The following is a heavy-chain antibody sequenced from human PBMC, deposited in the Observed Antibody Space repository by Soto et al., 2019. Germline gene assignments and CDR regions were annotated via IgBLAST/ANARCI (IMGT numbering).Heavy chain of an antibody. V-gene: IGHV4-28*01. CDR1: GYSISSSNW. CDR3: ARSENQGPIDY. Sequence: QVQLQESGPGLVKPSDTLSLTCAVSGYSISSSNWWGWIRQPPGKGLEWIGYIYYSGTTYYNPSLKSRVTMSVDTSKNQFSLKLTSVTAVDMAVYYCARSENQGPIDYWGQGTLVTVSS. J-gene: IGHJ4*02. CDR2: IYYSGTT.